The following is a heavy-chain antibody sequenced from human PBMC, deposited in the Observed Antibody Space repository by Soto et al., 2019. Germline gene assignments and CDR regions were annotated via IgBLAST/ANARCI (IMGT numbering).Heavy chain of an antibody. Sequence: QVQLVESGGGVVQPGRSLRLSCAASGFTFSSYGMHWVRQAPGKGLEWVAVIWYDGSNKYYADSVKGRFTISRDNSKNTRYLQMNSLRAEDTAVYYCARGIRSTAAFDIWGQGTMVTVSS. CDR3: ARGIRSTAAFDI. J-gene: IGHJ3*02. D-gene: IGHD4-17*01. CDR2: IWYDGSNK. V-gene: IGHV3-33*01. CDR1: GFTFSSYG.